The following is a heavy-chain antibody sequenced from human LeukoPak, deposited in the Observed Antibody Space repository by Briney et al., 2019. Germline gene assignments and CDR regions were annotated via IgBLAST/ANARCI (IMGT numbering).Heavy chain of an antibody. V-gene: IGHV3-48*03. Sequence: GGSLRLSCIASGFAFNSYEMNWVRQAPGEGLEWVSYISSSGSIKHYADSVKGRFTISRDNAKNSLYLQMNSLRAEDTAVYYCARARYTSGWETLDYWGQGTLVTVSS. CDR3: ARARYTSGWETLDY. CDR2: ISSSGSIK. J-gene: IGHJ4*02. D-gene: IGHD6-19*01. CDR1: GFAFNSYE.